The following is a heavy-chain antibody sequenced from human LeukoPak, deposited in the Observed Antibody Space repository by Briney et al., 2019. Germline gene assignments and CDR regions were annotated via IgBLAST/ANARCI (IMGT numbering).Heavy chain of an antibody. CDR1: GYTFTRYY. V-gene: IGHV1-46*01. CDR3: ARDQVVAVELWSVIFDY. D-gene: IGHD3-3*01. Sequence: ASVKVSCKASGYTFTRYYIHWVRQAPGQGFEWMGIINPSGGSTSYAQKFQGRVTMTRDMSTSTVYMELSSLRSEDTAVYYCARDQVVAVELWSVIFDYWGQGTLVTVSS. CDR2: INPSGGST. J-gene: IGHJ4*02.